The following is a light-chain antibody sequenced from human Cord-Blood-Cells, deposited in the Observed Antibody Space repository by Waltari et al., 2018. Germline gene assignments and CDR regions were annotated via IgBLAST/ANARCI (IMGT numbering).Light chain of an antibody. V-gene: IGLV7-43*01. Sequence: HTVVTQEPSLTVSPGGTVTLTCASSTGAVTSGYYPNWFQQKPGQAPRALIYSTSNKNSWTPSRFSGSLLWGKAALTLAGVQPEDEAEYYCLLYYGGAYVFGTGTKVTVL. CDR3: LLYYGGAYV. CDR2: STS. J-gene: IGLJ1*01. CDR1: TGAVTSGYY.